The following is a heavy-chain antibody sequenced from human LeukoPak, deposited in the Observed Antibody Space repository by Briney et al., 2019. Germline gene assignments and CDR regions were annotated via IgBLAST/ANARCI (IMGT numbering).Heavy chain of an antibody. D-gene: IGHD1-26*01. Sequence: GGSLRLSCAASGFTFSSYSMNWVRQAPGKGLEWVSYISSSSSTIYYADSVKGRFTISRDNAKNSLYLQMNSLRAEDTAVYYCARDGYPYSVSYSPIDYWGQGTLVTVSS. J-gene: IGHJ4*02. CDR1: GFTFSSYS. V-gene: IGHV3-48*04. CDR3: ARDGYPYSVSYSPIDY. CDR2: ISSSSSTI.